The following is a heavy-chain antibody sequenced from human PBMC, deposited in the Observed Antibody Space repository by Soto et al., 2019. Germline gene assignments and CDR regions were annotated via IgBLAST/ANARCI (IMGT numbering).Heavy chain of an antibody. J-gene: IGHJ6*01. Sequence: QVQLVQSGAEVRKPGSSVTVSCKASGVTFSNYAISWVRQAPGQGLEWMGGIIPIVGTGNYAQKVQGRVTITADEPTTTAYMELSSLRFEDTAVYYCARVVILVTAASTNYCYHVAVWGPGTTVTVSP. V-gene: IGHV1-69*01. CDR2: IIPIVGTG. D-gene: IGHD2-21*01. CDR1: GVTFSNYA. CDR3: ARVVILVTAASTNYCYHVAV.